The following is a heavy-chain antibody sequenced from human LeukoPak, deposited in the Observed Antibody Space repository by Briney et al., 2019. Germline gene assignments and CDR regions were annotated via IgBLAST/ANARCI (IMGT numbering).Heavy chain of an antibody. D-gene: IGHD3-10*01. CDR1: GFTVSTNY. Sequence: GGSLRLSCAASGFTVSTNYMSWVRQAPGRGLEWVSVIYGGGDAYYADSVKGRFTISRDNSKNTVFLQMNSLRAEDTAVYYCVRDAGRLPGYYMDVWGKGTTVTVSS. J-gene: IGHJ6*03. V-gene: IGHV3-53*01. CDR2: IYGGGDA. CDR3: VRDAGRLPGYYMDV.